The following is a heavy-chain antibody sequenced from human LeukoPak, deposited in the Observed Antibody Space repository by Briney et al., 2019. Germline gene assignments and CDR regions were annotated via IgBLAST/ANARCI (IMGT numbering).Heavy chain of an antibody. CDR1: GFTFSSHA. V-gene: IGHV3-23*01. J-gene: IGHJ4*02. CDR2: ISGSGGST. D-gene: IGHD2-2*01. Sequence: PGGSLRLSCAASGFTFSSHAMSWVRQAPGKGLEWVSAISGSGGSTYYADSVKGRFTISRDNSKNTLYLQMNSLRAEDTAVYYCAKDPIPRYCSSTSCYRGFYFDYWGQGTLVTVSS. CDR3: AKDPIPRYCSSTSCYRGFYFDY.